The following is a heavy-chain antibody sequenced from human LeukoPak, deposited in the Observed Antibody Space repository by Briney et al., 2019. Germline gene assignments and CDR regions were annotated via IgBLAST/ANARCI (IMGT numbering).Heavy chain of an antibody. CDR3: ARGGGYNLNY. CDR2: INPNSGGT. Sequence: ASVKVSCKASGFTFTDFYMYWVRQAPGQGLEWMGWINPNSGGTNYAQKFQGRVTMTRDTSISTAYMELSRLRSDDTAVYYCARGGGYNLNYWGQGTLVTVSS. V-gene: IGHV1-2*02. CDR1: GFTFTDFY. J-gene: IGHJ4*02. D-gene: IGHD5-24*01.